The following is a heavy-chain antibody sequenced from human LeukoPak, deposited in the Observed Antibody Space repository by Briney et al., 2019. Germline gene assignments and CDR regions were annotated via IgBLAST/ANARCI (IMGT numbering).Heavy chain of an antibody. CDR1: GGSISSSSYY. J-gene: IGHJ4*02. CDR2: IYYSGST. D-gene: IGHD3-22*01. CDR3: ARDRDDSSGYHRRSFDY. V-gene: IGHV4-39*07. Sequence: PSETLSLTCTVSGGSISSSSYYWGWIRQPPGKGLEWIGSIYYSGSTYYNPSLKSRVTISVDTSKNQFSLKLSSVTAADTAVYYCARDRDDSSGYHRRSFDYWGQGTLVTVSS.